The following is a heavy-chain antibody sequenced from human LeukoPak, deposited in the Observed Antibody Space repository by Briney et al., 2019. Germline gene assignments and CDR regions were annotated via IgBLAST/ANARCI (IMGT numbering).Heavy chain of an antibody. Sequence: GGSLRLSCAVSGITLSNYGMSWVRQAPGKGLEWVSVIYSGGSTYYADSVKGRFTISRDNSKNTLYLQTNSLRAEDTAVYYCARSIVVVTATPGYFDYWGQGTLVTVSS. CDR2: IYSGGST. CDR3: ARSIVVVTATPGYFDY. D-gene: IGHD2-21*02. J-gene: IGHJ4*02. CDR1: GITLSNYG. V-gene: IGHV3-66*01.